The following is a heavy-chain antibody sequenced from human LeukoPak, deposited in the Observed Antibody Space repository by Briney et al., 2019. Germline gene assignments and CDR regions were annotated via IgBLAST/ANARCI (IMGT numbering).Heavy chain of an antibody. V-gene: IGHV1-8*01. CDR3: ARGSPSYYYDSSGYYGY. CDR2: VNPNSGNT. D-gene: IGHD3-22*01. J-gene: IGHJ4*02. Sequence: ASVKVSCKASGYTSTSYDINWVRQATGQGLEWMGWVNPNSGNTGYAQKFQGRVTMTRNTSISTAYMELSSLRSEDTAVYYCARGSPSYYYDSSGYYGYWGQGTLVTVSS. CDR1: GYTSTSYD.